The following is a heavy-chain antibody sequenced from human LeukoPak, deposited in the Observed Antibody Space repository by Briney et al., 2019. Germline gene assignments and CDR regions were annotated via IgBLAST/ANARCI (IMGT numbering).Heavy chain of an antibody. CDR2: INSDGSST. Sequence: GGSLRLSCAASGFNFSSYWMHWVRQAPGKGLLWVSGINSDGSSTSYADSIKGRFTISRDNAKNTLYLQMNSLRVEDTAVYYCARGGAAMAYYWGQGTLVTVSS. CDR1: GFNFSSYW. CDR3: ARGGAAMAYY. D-gene: IGHD5-18*01. V-gene: IGHV3-74*01. J-gene: IGHJ4*02.